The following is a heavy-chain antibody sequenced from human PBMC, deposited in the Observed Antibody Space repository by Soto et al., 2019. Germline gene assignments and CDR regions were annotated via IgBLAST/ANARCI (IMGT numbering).Heavy chain of an antibody. CDR1: GGTFGSYA. CDR3: ASSGWYVNGMDV. J-gene: IGHJ6*02. V-gene: IGHV1-69*13. D-gene: IGHD6-19*01. CDR2: IIPIFGTA. Sequence: SVKVSCKASGGTFGSYAISWVRQAPGQGHEWMGGIIPIFGTANYAQKFQGRVTITADESTSTAYMELSSLRSEDTAVYYCASSGWYVNGMDVWGQGTTVTVSS.